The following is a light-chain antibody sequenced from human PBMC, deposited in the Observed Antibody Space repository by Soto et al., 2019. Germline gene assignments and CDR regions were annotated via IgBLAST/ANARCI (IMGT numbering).Light chain of an antibody. Sequence: DIQMTQSPSTLSASVGDRVTITCRASQSIGSSLAWYQQKPGKAPNLLIYKAFSLESGVPSRFSRSGSGAEFTLTISSLQPDDFATYYCQQYSLYPWTFGQGTKVESK. CDR2: KAF. CDR3: QQYSLYPWT. V-gene: IGKV1-5*03. CDR1: QSIGSS. J-gene: IGKJ1*01.